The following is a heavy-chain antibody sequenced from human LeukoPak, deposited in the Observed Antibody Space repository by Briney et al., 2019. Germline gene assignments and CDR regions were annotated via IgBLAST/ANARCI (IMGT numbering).Heavy chain of an antibody. J-gene: IGHJ4*02. Sequence: GGSLRLSCAASGFTFSSYWMSWVRQAPGKGLEWVANIKQDGSEKYYVDSVKGRFTISRDNAKNSLYLQMNSLRAEDTAVYYCARDLFGYYYGSGGLSFPDYWGQGTLVTVSS. CDR1: GFTFSSYW. CDR2: IKQDGSEK. CDR3: ARDLFGYYYGSGGLSFPDY. D-gene: IGHD3-10*01. V-gene: IGHV3-7*01.